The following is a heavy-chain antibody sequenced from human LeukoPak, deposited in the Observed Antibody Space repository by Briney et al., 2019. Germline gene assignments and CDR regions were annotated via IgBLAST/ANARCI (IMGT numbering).Heavy chain of an antibody. J-gene: IGHJ3*02. Sequence: SETLSLTCTVSGGSISSSSYYWGWIRQPPGKGLEWIGSIYYSGSTYYNPSLKSRVTISVDTSKNQFSLKLSSVTAADTAVYYCARERGGWRAAAYYAFDIWGQGTMVTVSS. D-gene: IGHD3-16*01. CDR1: GGSISSSSYY. V-gene: IGHV4-39*07. CDR2: IYYSGST. CDR3: ARERGGWRAAAYYAFDI.